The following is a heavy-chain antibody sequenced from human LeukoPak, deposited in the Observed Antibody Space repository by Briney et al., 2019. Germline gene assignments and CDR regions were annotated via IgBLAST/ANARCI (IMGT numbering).Heavy chain of an antibody. CDR1: GYTFTGYY. V-gene: IGHV1-69*13. CDR2: IIPIFGTA. Sequence: SVKVSCKASGYTFTGYYMHWVRQAPGQGLEWMGGIIPIFGTANYAQKFQGRVTITADESTSTAYMELSSLRSEDTAVYYCARDGYGSGSYYVSYFDYWGQGTLVTVSS. J-gene: IGHJ4*02. D-gene: IGHD3-10*01. CDR3: ARDGYGSGSYYVSYFDY.